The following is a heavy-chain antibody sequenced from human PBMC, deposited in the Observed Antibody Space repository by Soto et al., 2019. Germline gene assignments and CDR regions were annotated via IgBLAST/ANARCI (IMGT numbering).Heavy chain of an antibody. J-gene: IGHJ3*02. Sequence: VGSLRLSCAASGFTFSSYAMHWVRQAPGKGLEWVAVISYDGSNKYYADSVKGRFTISRDNSKNTLYLQMNSLRAEDTAVYYCARGPAMASYAFDIWGQGTMVTVSS. CDR2: ISYDGSNK. CDR1: GFTFSSYA. D-gene: IGHD5-18*01. V-gene: IGHV3-30-3*01. CDR3: ARGPAMASYAFDI.